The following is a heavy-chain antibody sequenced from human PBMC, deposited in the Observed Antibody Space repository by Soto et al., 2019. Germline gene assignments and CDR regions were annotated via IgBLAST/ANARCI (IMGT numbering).Heavy chain of an antibody. Sequence: EVQLVESGGDLVQPGGSLRLSCAASGFTFSGHWMHWVRQVPGKGLEWVSRINTDGGSSAYADSVKGRFTISRDNAKNRLYLQMNGLRAEDTAVYYCAREAGYCSRTSCYRRAFDTWGQWTTVTVSS. D-gene: IGHD2-2*01. CDR2: INTDGGSS. J-gene: IGHJ3*02. CDR3: AREAGYCSRTSCYRRAFDT. CDR1: GFTFSGHW. V-gene: IGHV3-74*03.